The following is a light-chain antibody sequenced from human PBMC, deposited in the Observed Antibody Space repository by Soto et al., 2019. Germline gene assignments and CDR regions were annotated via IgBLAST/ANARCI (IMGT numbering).Light chain of an antibody. J-gene: IGLJ1*01. V-gene: IGLV1-40*01. CDR1: SSNIGAGYD. CDR2: INI. CDR3: QSYDSSLSGYV. Sequence: QSVLTQPPSVSGAPGQRVTISCTGSSSNIGAGYDVHWYQPLPGTAPKLLIFININRPSGVPDRFSGSKSGTSASLAITGLRAEDEADYYCQSYDSSLSGYVFGTGTKLTVL.